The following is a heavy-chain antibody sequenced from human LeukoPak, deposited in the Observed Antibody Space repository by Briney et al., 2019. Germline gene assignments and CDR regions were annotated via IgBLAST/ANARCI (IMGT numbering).Heavy chain of an antibody. CDR2: IIPIFGTA. V-gene: IGHV1-69*13. J-gene: IGHJ5*02. Sequence: ASVKVSCKASGGTFSSYAISWVRQAPGQGLEWMGGIIPIFGTANYAQKFQGRVTITADESTSTAHMELSSLRSEDTAVYYCARAMWELGGRWAGWFDPWGQGTLVTVSS. D-gene: IGHD1-26*01. CDR1: GGTFSSYA. CDR3: ARAMWELGGRWAGWFDP.